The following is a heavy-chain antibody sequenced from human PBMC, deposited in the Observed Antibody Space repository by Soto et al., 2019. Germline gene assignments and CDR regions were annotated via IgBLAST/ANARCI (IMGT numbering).Heavy chain of an antibody. V-gene: IGHV1-8*01. D-gene: IGHD2-2*01. CDR1: GYTFTSYD. CDR2: MNPNNGNT. J-gene: IGHJ6*03. CDR3: ARGPRIVVVPAAYYYYMDV. Sequence: ASVKVSCKASGYTFTSYDINWVRQATGQGLERMGWMNPNNGNTGYAQKFQGRVTMTRNTSISTAYMELSSLRSEDTAVYYCARGPRIVVVPAAYYYYMDVWGKGTTVTVSS.